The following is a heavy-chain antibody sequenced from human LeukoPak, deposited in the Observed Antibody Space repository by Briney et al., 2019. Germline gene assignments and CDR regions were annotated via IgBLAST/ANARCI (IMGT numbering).Heavy chain of an antibody. D-gene: IGHD3-22*01. CDR1: GYTFTSYD. CDR2: MNPNSGNT. CDR3: ARATMIDEHASDI. V-gene: IGHV1-8*01. Sequence: ASVKVSCKASGYTFTSYDINWVRQAAGQGLEWMGWMNPNSGNTGYAQKFQGGVNMTRNTSISTAYMELSSLRSDDTAVYYCARATMIDEHASDIWGQGTMVTVSS. J-gene: IGHJ3*02.